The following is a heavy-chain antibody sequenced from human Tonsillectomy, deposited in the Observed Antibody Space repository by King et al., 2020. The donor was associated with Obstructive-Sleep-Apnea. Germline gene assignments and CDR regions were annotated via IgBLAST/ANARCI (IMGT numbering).Heavy chain of an antibody. CDR2: INHSGST. D-gene: IGHD2-15*01. V-gene: IGHV4-34*01. CDR3: AREGLDPNVTYCSGGSCYSSFLDY. Sequence: VQLQQWGAGLLKPSESLSLTCAVYGGSFSDYYWNWIRQPPGKGLEWIGEINHSGSTNYNPSLKSRVTISVDTSKNQFSLKLSSVTAADTAVYYCAREGLDPNVTYCSGGSCYSSFLDYWGQGTLVTVSS. J-gene: IGHJ4*02. CDR1: GGSFSDYY.